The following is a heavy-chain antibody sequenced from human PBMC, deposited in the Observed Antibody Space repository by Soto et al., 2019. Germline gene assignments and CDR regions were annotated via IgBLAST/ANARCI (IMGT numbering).Heavy chain of an antibody. V-gene: IGHV4-39*01. CDR3: ASNSYRT. D-gene: IGHD2-21*01. J-gene: IGHJ1*01. Sequence: SETLSLTCTVSGGSIRGSSYYWGWIRQAPGKGLEWIGSVYYSGSTYYKQSLKSRVTVSADTSKNQFSLKLTSVTAADTALYYCASNSYRTWGQGILVTVSS. CDR2: VYYSGST. CDR1: GGSIRGSSYY.